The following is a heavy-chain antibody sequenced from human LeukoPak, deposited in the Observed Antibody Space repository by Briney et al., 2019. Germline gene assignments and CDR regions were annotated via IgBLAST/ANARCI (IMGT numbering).Heavy chain of an antibody. J-gene: IGHJ4*02. Sequence: GASVKVSCKASGYTFTSYAMHWVRQAPGQRLEWMGWINAGNGNTKYSQKSQGRVTITRDTSASTAYMELSSLRSEDTAVYYCARPTRFSAAGTPYYFDYWGQGTLVTVSS. D-gene: IGHD6-13*01. CDR2: INAGNGNT. CDR1: GYTFTSYA. V-gene: IGHV1-3*01. CDR3: ARPTRFSAAGTPYYFDY.